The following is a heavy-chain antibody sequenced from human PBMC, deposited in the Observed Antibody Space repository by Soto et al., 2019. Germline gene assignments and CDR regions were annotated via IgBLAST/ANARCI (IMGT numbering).Heavy chain of an antibody. D-gene: IGHD3-22*01. J-gene: IGHJ3*02. CDR1: GGSISSYY. CDR2: IYYSGST. CDR3: ARECVSSGDAFHI. V-gene: IGHV4-59*01. Sequence: SETLSLTCTVSGGSISSYYWSWVRQPPGKGLEWIWYIYYSGSTNYNPSLKRRVIITVGTSKKQSLQKLSSVTAADTAVFYCARECVSSGDAFHIWGQGAMVTVS.